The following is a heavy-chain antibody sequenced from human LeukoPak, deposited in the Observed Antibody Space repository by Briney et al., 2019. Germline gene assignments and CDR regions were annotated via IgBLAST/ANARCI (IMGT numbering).Heavy chain of an antibody. CDR1: GGSFRGYY. V-gene: IGHV4-34*01. J-gene: IGHJ4*02. CDR2: INNSGST. CDR3: AREEAAAGHFDY. Sequence: SETLSLTCAIYGGSFRGYYWSWIRQPPGKGLERIGEINNSGSTNYNPSLKSRVTISVDTSKNQFSLKLSSVTAADTAVYYCAREEAAAGHFDYWGQGTLVTVSS. D-gene: IGHD6-13*01.